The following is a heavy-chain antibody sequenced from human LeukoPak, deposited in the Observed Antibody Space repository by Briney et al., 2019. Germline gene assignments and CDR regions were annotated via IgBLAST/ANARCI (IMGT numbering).Heavy chain of an antibody. V-gene: IGHV4-4*09. CDR3: ARQKCTSTSCLTKNAFDI. Sequence: SETPSLTCTVSGSISSYYWSWIRQPPGKGLEWIGYIYTSGSTNYNPSLKSRVTISVDTSKNQFSLDLSSVTAADTAVYYCARQKCTSTSCLTKNAFDIWGQGTMVTVSS. CDR1: GSISSYY. J-gene: IGHJ3*02. D-gene: IGHD2-2*01. CDR2: IYTSGST.